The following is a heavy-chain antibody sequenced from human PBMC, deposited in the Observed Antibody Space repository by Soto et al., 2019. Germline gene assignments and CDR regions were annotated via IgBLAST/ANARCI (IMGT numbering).Heavy chain of an antibody. Sequence: SENLSLTCTVSGDSISSSTYYWGWIRQPPGKGLEWIGSIYYSGSTYYNPSLKSRVTISVDTSKNQFSLKLSSVTAADTAVYYCARWVSQGSVVVVIRHYFDYWGQGTLVTGSS. J-gene: IGHJ4*02. CDR1: GDSISSSTYY. D-gene: IGHD3-22*01. CDR3: ARWVSQGSVVVVIRHYFDY. V-gene: IGHV4-39*01. CDR2: IYYSGST.